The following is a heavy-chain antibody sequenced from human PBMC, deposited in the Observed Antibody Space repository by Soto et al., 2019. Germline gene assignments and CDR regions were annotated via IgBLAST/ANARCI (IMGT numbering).Heavy chain of an antibody. V-gene: IGHV3-33*01. Sequence: QVQLVESGGGVVQPGRSLRLSCAASGFTFSSYGMHWVRQAPGKGLEWVAVIWYDGSNKYYADSVKGRFTISRDNSKNTEYLQMNSLRAEDRAVYYCARDNGGYIVATILDYWGQGTLVTVSS. J-gene: IGHJ4*02. CDR3: ARDNGGYIVATILDY. D-gene: IGHD5-12*01. CDR2: IWYDGSNK. CDR1: GFTFSSYG.